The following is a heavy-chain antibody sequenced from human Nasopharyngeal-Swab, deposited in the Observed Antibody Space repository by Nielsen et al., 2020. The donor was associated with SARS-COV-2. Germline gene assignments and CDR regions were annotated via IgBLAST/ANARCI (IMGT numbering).Heavy chain of an antibody. CDR3: ARRYQLLYLDY. V-gene: IGHV3-23*01. J-gene: IGHJ4*02. CDR2: ISGSGDTT. D-gene: IGHD2-2*02. Sequence: GESLKISCAASGFTFSSYAMSWVRQAPGKGLEWVSIISGSGDTTYYADSVKGRFTISRDNSKNSLYLQMNSLRAEDTAVYYCARRYQLLYLDYWGQGTLVTVSS. CDR1: GFTFSSYA.